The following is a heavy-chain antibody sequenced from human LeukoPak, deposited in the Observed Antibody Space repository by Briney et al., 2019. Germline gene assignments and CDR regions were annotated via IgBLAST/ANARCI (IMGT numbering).Heavy chain of an antibody. CDR2: INHSGST. J-gene: IGHJ4*02. Sequence: PSETLSLTCAVYGGSFSGYYWSWIRQPPGKGLEWIGEINHSGSTNYNPSLKSRVTISVDTSKNQFSLKLSSVTAADTAVYYCARRSSWSRDTHWGQGTLVTVSS. V-gene: IGHV4-34*01. CDR1: GGSFSGYY. CDR3: ARRSSWSRDTH. D-gene: IGHD6-13*01.